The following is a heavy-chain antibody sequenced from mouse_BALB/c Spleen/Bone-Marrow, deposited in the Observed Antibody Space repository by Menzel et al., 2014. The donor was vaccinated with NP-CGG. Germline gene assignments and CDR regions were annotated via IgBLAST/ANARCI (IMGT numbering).Heavy chain of an antibody. Sequence: EVQLQQSGGGLVKPGGYLKLCCAASGFTFSSYAMSWVRQSPEKRLEWVAEISSGGSYTYYPDTVTGRFTISRDNAKHTLYLEMSSLRSEDTAMYYCAREVRQGSWFAYWAQGTLVPVSA. CDR3: AREVRQGSWFAY. CDR1: GFTFSSYA. V-gene: IGHV5-9-4*01. J-gene: IGHJ3*01. CDR2: ISSGGSYT. D-gene: IGHD3-2*01.